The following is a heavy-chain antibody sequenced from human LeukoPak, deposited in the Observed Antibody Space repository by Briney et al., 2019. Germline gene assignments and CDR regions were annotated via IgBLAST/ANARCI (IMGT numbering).Heavy chain of an antibody. CDR1: GVPLGSSC. CDR3: AKSNGYGLVDI. D-gene: IGHD3-10*01. V-gene: IGHV4-59*12. Sequence: PSETLSLTCTVSGVPLGSSCWTWIRQPPGKGLEWIGSIYYSGDTYYNASLKSRVTISLDTSRNQFSLKLTSVTAADTAVYYCAKSNGYGLVDIWGQGTMVTVSS. J-gene: IGHJ3*02. CDR2: IYYSGDT.